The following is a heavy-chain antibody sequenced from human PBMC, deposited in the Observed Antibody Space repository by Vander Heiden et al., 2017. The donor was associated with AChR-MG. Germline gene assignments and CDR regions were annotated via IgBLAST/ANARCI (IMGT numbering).Heavy chain of an antibody. Sequence: EVPLLASGGGLVQPGGSLRLSCKASGFIFRDYAMTWVRQSPEKGLEWVSSIYGSGSNTCVAPSVKGRFTISRDYSKNTLYLQMTRLRAADTAVYYCAKDPRTTLTTGWECDIWGRGAQVIVSS. CDR2: IYGSGSNT. CDR1: GFIFRDYA. V-gene: IGHV3-23*01. J-gene: IGHJ2*01. D-gene: IGHD4-17*01. CDR3: AKDPRTTLTTGWECDI.